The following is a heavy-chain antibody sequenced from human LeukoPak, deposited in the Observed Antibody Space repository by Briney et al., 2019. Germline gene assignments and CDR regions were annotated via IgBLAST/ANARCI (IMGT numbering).Heavy chain of an antibody. Sequence: ASVKVSCKACGYTFTSYGISGVRHAPGQGLEGMGWISAYNGNTNYAQKLKGSVTITTDTATSTPYIELRSLRSDYTAVYYCASIRDRANWFDPWGQGTLVTVSS. V-gene: IGHV1-18*01. CDR3: ASIRDRANWFDP. CDR2: ISAYNGNT. CDR1: GYTFTSYG. J-gene: IGHJ5*02.